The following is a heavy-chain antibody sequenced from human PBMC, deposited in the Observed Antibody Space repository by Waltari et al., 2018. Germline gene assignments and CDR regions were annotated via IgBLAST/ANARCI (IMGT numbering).Heavy chain of an antibody. Sequence: EVQLVESGGGLVQPGGSLRLSRAASGFTFSTYWIHWVRQDPAKGLVWVSRINADGRSTGYADSVRGRFTISRDNAKNTVYLQMNSLRADDSALYYCATWKFCTGGSCYGWGYWGQGTLVTVSS. D-gene: IGHD2-15*01. J-gene: IGHJ4*02. CDR2: INADGRST. CDR3: ATWKFCTGGSCYGWGY. V-gene: IGHV3-74*01. CDR1: GFTFSTYW.